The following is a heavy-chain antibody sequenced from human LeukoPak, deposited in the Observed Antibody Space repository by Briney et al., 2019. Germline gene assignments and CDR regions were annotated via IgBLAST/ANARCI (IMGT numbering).Heavy chain of an antibody. J-gene: IGHJ4*02. Sequence: SGALSLTCAVSGGSISSSNWWSWVRQPPGKGLEWIGEIYHSGSTNYNPSLKSRVTISVDKSKNQFSLKLSSVTAADTAVYYCARCPITMVRGVIITGITIIDYWGQGTLVTVSS. D-gene: IGHD3-10*01. CDR1: GGSISSSNW. CDR3: ARCPITMVRGVIITGITIIDY. CDR2: IYHSGST. V-gene: IGHV4-4*02.